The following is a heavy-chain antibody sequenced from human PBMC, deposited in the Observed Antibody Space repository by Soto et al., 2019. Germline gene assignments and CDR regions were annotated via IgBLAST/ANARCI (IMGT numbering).Heavy chain of an antibody. D-gene: IGHD3-10*01. J-gene: IGHJ4*02. CDR3: ARRRGSDFDY. Sequence: PGESLKISCKGFGYTFTTYWIGWVRQMPGKGLEWMGIIFPGDSDTRYSPSFQGQVTISADKSISTAYLQWSSLKASDTAMYYCARRRGSDFDYWGQGTLVTVSS. CDR1: GYTFTTYW. CDR2: IFPGDSDT. V-gene: IGHV5-51*01.